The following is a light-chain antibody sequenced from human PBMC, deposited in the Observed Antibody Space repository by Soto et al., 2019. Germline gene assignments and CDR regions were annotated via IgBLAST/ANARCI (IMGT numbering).Light chain of an antibody. J-gene: IGLJ7*01. CDR1: SSDVGGYNY. CDR2: DVS. CDR3: NSYRSGSTRV. V-gene: IGLV2-14*03. Sequence: QSALTQPASVSGSPGQSITISCTGTSSDVGGYNYVSWYQQHPGKAPKLMIYDVSNRPPGVSSRFSGSKSGKTASLTISGLQAEDEADYYCNSYRSGSTRVFGGGTQLTVL.